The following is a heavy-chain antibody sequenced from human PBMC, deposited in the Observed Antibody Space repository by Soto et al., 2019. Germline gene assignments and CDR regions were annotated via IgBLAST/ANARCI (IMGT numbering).Heavy chain of an antibody. CDR2: IRTKGFGGTT. D-gene: IGHD2-15*01. CDR3: TRETVLLYYYVVDV. Sequence: PGGSLRLSCTASGFTFGDHGVHWFRQAPGKGLEWIGFIRTKGFGGTTQYAASVKGRFIISRDDSKNIAYLQMNSLKTEDTGVYYCTRETVLLYYYVVDVWGQGTKVTVSS. J-gene: IGHJ6*02. CDR1: GFTFGDHG. V-gene: IGHV3-49*03.